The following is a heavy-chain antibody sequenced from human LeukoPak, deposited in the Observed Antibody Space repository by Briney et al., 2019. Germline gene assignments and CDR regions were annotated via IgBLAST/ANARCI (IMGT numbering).Heavy chain of an antibody. D-gene: IGHD2-15*01. CDR3: ARGIVVAVAATRPWYFDL. Sequence: GGSLRLSCAASGFTFSSYAMHWVRQAPGKGLEWVSYISSSGSTIYSADSVKGRFTISRDNAKNSLYLQMNSLRAEDTAAYYCARGIVVAVAATRPWYFDLWGRGTLVTVSS. J-gene: IGHJ2*01. CDR1: GFTFSSYA. CDR2: ISSSGSTI. V-gene: IGHV3-48*01.